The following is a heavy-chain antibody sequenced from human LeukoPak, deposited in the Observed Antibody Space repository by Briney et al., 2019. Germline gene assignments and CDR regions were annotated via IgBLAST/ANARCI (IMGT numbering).Heavy chain of an antibody. CDR1: GYIFTDYY. D-gene: IGHD2-2*01. J-gene: IGHJ4*02. CDR2: INPNSGGT. CDR3: AREGSTSSRFLPLDS. V-gene: IGHV1-2*06. Sequence: ASVKVSCKTSGYIFTDYYMHWVRQAPGQGLEWMGRINPNSGGTDYAQNFQGRVTMTRDTSISTAYMELTKLRSDDTAVYFCAREGSTSSRFLPLDSWGQGTLVTVSS.